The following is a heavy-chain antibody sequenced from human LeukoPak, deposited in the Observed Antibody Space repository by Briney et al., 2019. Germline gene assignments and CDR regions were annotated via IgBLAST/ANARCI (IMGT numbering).Heavy chain of an antibody. V-gene: IGHV4-59*12. CDR3: ARATRWWFDP. CDR1: GGSISSYY. CDR2: IYYSGST. D-gene: IGHD4-23*01. Sequence: SETLSLTCTVSGGSISSYYWSWIRQPPGKGLEWTGYIYYSGSTNYNPSLKSRVTMSVDTSKNQFSLKLSSVTAADTAVYYCARATRWWFDPWGQGTLVTVSS. J-gene: IGHJ5*02.